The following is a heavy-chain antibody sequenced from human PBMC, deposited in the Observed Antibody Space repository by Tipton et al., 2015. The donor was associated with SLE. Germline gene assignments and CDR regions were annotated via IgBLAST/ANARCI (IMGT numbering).Heavy chain of an antibody. Sequence: QSGAEVKKPGASVKVSCKASAYTFTGYYFHWVRQAPGQGLEWMGWINPNNGDTKYARKFQGRVTMTGDTSISTAYMELRRLKSDDTAVYFCARDYYDPSESTVEDNWGQGTLVTVSS. D-gene: IGHD3-22*01. J-gene: IGHJ4*01. CDR2: INPNNGDT. CDR3: ARDYYDPSESTVEDN. CDR1: AYTFTGYY. V-gene: IGHV1-2*02.